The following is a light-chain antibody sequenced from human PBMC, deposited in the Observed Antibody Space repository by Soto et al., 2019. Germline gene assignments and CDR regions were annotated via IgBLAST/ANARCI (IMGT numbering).Light chain of an antibody. CDR1: QSIGSW. V-gene: IGKV1-5*03. CDR2: KAS. Sequence: DIQMTQSPSTLSASVGDRVTITCRASQSIGSWLAWYQQKPGKAPKLLIYKASSLESGVPSRFSGSGSGTEFTLTISSLQPDDFASYDCQQYDTYSPWTFGQGTKVEIK. CDR3: QQYDTYSPWT. J-gene: IGKJ1*01.